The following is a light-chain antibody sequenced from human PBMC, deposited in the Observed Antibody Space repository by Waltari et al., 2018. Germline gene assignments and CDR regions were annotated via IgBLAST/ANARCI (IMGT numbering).Light chain of an antibody. Sequence: EIVMTQSPTTLSASPGERATLFCRASASVTDTLAWYHQKPGQAPRLLIYAVSPRAAGIPAKFSGSESGTEFTLHISSVQAEDFGVYYGQHYHLWPPLTFGQGTKVEI. CDR1: ASVTDT. CDR3: QHYHLWPPLT. J-gene: IGKJ1*01. V-gene: IGKV3-15*01. CDR2: AVS.